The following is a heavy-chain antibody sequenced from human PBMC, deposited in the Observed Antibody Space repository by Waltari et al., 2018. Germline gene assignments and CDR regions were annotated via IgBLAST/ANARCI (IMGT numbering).Heavy chain of an antibody. CDR1: GGTFSSYA. V-gene: IGHV1-69*05. CDR2: IIPTFGTA. D-gene: IGHD3-10*01. J-gene: IGHJ5*02. Sequence: QVQLVQSGAEVKKPGSSVKVSCKASGGTFSSYAISWVRQAPGQGLEWMGAIIPTFGTANYAQKFQGRVTLTPDESTSTAYMELSSLRSEDTAVYYCARAGSPYYYGSGSPGAWFAPWGQGTLVT. CDR3: ARAGSPYYYGSGSPGAWFAP.